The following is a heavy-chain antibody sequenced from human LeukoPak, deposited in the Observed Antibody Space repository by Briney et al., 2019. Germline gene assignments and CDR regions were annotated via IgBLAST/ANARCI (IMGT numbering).Heavy chain of an antibody. CDR2: ISGSGGST. J-gene: IGHJ4*02. CDR3: AKEKSEGLQLPTRWYFDY. D-gene: IGHD2-2*01. CDR1: GFTFSSYA. Sequence: GGSLRLSCAASGFTFSSYAMSRVRQAPGKGLEWVSAISGSGGSTYYADSVKGRFTISRDNSKNTLYLQMNSLRAEDTAVYYCAKEKSEGLQLPTRWYFDYWGQGTLVTVSS. V-gene: IGHV3-23*01.